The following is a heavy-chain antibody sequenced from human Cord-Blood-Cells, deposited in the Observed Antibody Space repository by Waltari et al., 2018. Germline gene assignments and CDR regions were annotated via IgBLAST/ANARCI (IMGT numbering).Heavy chain of an antibody. Sequence: QVQLQQWGAGLMTPSEILSRRCDVYGGSFSGCYWSWIRQPPGKGLEWIGEINHSGSTNYNPSLKSRVTISVDTSKNQFSLKLSSVTAADTAVYYCARGIPDYWGQGTLVTVSS. CDR2: INHSGST. V-gene: IGHV4-34*01. CDR3: ARGIPDY. J-gene: IGHJ4*02. CDR1: GGSFSGCY.